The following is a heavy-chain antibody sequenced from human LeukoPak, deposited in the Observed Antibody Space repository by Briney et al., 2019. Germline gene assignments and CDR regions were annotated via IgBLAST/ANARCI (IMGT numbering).Heavy chain of an antibody. CDR2: IYSGGST. J-gene: IGHJ4*02. Sequence: GGSLRLSCAASGFTVSSNYMSWVRQAPGKGLEWVSDIYSGGSTYYADSLKGRFTISRDDSKNTLYFQMKSRRAEDTAVYYCARAVYYDSSGYYYWGQGTLVTVSS. CDR3: ARAVYYDSSGYYY. CDR1: GFTVSSNY. D-gene: IGHD3-22*01. V-gene: IGHV3-53*01.